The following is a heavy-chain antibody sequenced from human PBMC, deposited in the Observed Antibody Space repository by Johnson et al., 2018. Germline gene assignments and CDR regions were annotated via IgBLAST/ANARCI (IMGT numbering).Heavy chain of an antibody. V-gene: IGHV3-74*01. Sequence: VQLQESGGGLVQPGGSLRLSCAASGLVFSSSWIHWVRQAPGKGLVWVSRISPDASITGYADSVKGRFTISRDNARDTVYLQLSSLRAEDTAVYYCAKDFDTTDYWGQGTLVTVSS. CDR3: AKDFDTTDY. CDR1: GLVFSSSW. CDR2: ISPDASIT. J-gene: IGHJ4*02. D-gene: IGHD1-1*01.